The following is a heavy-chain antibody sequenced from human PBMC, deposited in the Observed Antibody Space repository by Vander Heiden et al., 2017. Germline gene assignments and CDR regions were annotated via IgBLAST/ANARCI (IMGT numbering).Heavy chain of an antibody. J-gene: IGHJ3*02. CDR2: IRNKDNNYAT. Sequence: EVQLVESGGDFVQPGASLKLSCAASGFPFIVSSMHWVRQASGKGLKWVGRIRNKDNNYATVYSESVKGRFTISRDDSKNTVYLQMNSLKTEDTAVYYCNTNFGIWGQGTMVTVSS. V-gene: IGHV3-73*02. CDR1: GFPFIVSS. CDR3: NTNFGI.